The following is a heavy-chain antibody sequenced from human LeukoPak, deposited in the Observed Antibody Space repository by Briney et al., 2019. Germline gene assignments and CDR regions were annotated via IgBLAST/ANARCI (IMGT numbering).Heavy chain of an antibody. CDR3: AGDYGGNSYAFDI. CDR1: GGSISSGDYY. D-gene: IGHD4-23*01. CDR2: IYYSGST. Sequence: PSQTLSLTCTVSGGSISSGDYYWSWIRQPPGKGLEWIGYIYYSGSTYYNPSLKSRVTISVDTSKNQFSLKLSSVTAADTAVYYCAGDYGGNSYAFDIWGQGTMVTVSS. V-gene: IGHV4-30-4*08. J-gene: IGHJ3*02.